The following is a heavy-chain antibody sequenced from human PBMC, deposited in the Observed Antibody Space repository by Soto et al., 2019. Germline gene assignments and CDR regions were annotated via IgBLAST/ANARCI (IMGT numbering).Heavy chain of an antibody. Sequence: SETLSLTCAVSGGSISSGGYSWSWIRQPPGKGLEWIGYIYHSGSTYYNPSLKSRVTISVDRSKNQFSLKLSSVTAADTAVYYCARLRFGESVGWFDPWGQGTLVTVSS. CDR2: IYHSGST. D-gene: IGHD3-10*01. J-gene: IGHJ5*02. CDR3: ARLRFGESVGWFDP. CDR1: GGSISSGGYS. V-gene: IGHV4-30-2*01.